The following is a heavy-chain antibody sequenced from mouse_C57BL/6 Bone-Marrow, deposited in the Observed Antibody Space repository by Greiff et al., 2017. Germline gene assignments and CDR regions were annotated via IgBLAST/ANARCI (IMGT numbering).Heavy chain of an antibody. CDR3: ARRNPVAPGDY. CDR2: INPSTGGT. V-gene: IGHV1-42*01. J-gene: IGHJ2*01. Sequence: VQLQQSGPELVKPGASVKISCKASGYSFTGYYMNWVKQSPEKSLEWIGEINPSTGGTTYNQKFKAKATLTVDKSSSTAYMQLKSLTSEDSAVYDCARRNPVAPGDYWGQGTTLTVSS. D-gene: IGHD1-3*01. CDR1: GYSFTGYY.